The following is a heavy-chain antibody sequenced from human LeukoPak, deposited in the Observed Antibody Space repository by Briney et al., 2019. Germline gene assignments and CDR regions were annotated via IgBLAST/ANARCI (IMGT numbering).Heavy chain of an antibody. D-gene: IGHD4-17*01. CDR1: GFTFDDYG. J-gene: IGHJ3*02. V-gene: IGHV3-20*04. CDR3: ARMRDYGASGAFDI. CDR2: INWNGGST. Sequence: TGGSLRLSCAASGFTFDDYGMSWVRQAPGKGLEWVSGINWNGGSTGYADSVKGRFTISRDNAKNSLYLQMNSLRAEDTALYYCARMRDYGASGAFDIWGQGTMGTVSS.